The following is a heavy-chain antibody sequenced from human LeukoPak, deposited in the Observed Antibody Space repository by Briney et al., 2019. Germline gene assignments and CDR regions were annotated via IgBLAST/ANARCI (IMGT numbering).Heavy chain of an antibody. D-gene: IGHD4-23*01. V-gene: IGHV3-21*01. J-gene: IGHJ4*02. CDR3: ARDNGGPFDY. Sequence: GGSLRLSCAASGFTFSDYTMNWVRLAPGKGLEWVSSISGSSNYIYYADSVKGRFTISRDNAKNSLYLQMNSLRAEDTAVYYCARDNGGPFDYWGQGTLVTVSS. CDR2: ISGSSNYI. CDR1: GFTFSDYT.